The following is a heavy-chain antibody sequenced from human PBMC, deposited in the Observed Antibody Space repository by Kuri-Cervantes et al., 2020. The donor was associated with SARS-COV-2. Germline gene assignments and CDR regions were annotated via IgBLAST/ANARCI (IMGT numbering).Heavy chain of an antibody. CDR2: VRGKANNYAT. J-gene: IGHJ4*02. Sequence: GGSLRLSCAVYGGSLSGSFWSWIRQSPGKGLEWVGRVRGKANNYATAYAASVKGRFTISRDDSKNMAYLQMNSLKTEDTAVYYCTTLIDYWGQGALVTVSS. CDR1: GGSLSGSF. CDR3: TTLIDY. V-gene: IGHV3-73*01.